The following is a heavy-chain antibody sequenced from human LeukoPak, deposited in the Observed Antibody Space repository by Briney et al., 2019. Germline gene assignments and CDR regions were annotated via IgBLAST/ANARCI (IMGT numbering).Heavy chain of an antibody. CDR3: ARVGWYSDTRRYYYYYYGMDV. J-gene: IGHJ6*02. V-gene: IGHV1-58*01. CDR1: GFTFTSSA. CDR2: IAVGSGNT. D-gene: IGHD6-19*01. Sequence: SVKVSCEASGFTFTSSAVQWVRQARGQRLEWIGWIAVGSGNTNYAQKFQERVTITRDMSTSTAYMELSSLRSEDTAVYYCARVGWYSDTRRYYYYYYGMDVWGQGTTVTVSS.